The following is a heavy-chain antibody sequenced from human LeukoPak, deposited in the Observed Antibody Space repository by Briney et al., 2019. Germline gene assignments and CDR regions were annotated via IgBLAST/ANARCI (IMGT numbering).Heavy chain of an antibody. J-gene: IGHJ4*02. Sequence: SETLSLTCAVYGGSFSGYYWSWIRQPPGKGLEWIGEINHSGSTNYNPSLKSRVTISVDTSKNQFSLELSSVTAADTAVYYCAIPRYYYGSGSYYRGSYFDYWGQGTLVTVSS. D-gene: IGHD3-10*01. V-gene: IGHV4-34*01. CDR1: GGSFSGYY. CDR2: INHSGST. CDR3: AIPRYYYGSGSYYRGSYFDY.